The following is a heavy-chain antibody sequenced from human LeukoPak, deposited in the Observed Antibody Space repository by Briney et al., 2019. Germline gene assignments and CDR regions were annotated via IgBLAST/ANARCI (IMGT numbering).Heavy chain of an antibody. Sequence: SETLSLTXTVSGGSISSYYWSWIRQPAGKGLEWIGRIYTSGSTNYNPSLESRVTMSVDTSKNQFSLKLSSVTAADTAVYYCAREQGGSWFGDSRGAFDIWGQGTMVTVSS. CDR1: GGSISSYY. D-gene: IGHD3-10*01. CDR2: IYTSGST. CDR3: AREQGGSWFGDSRGAFDI. V-gene: IGHV4-4*07. J-gene: IGHJ3*02.